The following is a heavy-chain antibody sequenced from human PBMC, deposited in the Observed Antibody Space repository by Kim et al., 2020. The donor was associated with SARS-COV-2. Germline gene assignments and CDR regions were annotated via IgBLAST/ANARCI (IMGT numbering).Heavy chain of an antibody. D-gene: IGHD3-9*01. Sequence: ASVKVSCKVSGYTLTELSMHWVRQAPGKGLEWMGGFDPEDGETIYAQKFQGRVTMTEDTSTDTAYMELSSLRSEDTAVYYCATVPVYDILTGYYKGYYFDYWGQGTLVTVSS. CDR1: GYTLTELS. V-gene: IGHV1-24*01. CDR3: ATVPVYDILTGYYKGYYFDY. J-gene: IGHJ4*02. CDR2: FDPEDGET.